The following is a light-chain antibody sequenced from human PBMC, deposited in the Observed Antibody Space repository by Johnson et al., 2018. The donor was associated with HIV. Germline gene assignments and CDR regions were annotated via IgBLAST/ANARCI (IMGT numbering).Light chain of an antibody. V-gene: IGLV1-51*01. CDR2: DNN. J-gene: IGLJ1*01. CDR1: SSNIGNNY. CDR3: GTWDSGLRAAYV. Sequence: SVLTQPPSVSAAPGQKVTISCSGSSSNIGNNYVSWYQQLPGTAPKLLIYDNNKRPSGLPDRFSGSKSGQSATLGITGLQTGDEADYYCGTWDSGLRAAYVFGTGTKVTVL.